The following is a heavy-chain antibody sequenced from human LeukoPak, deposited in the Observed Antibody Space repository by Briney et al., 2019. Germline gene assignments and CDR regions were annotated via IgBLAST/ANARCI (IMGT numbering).Heavy chain of an antibody. CDR1: GDSISSYNAT. CDR3: ARMTADGYDAFDI. CDR2: TYYRSKWYH. J-gene: IGHJ3*02. V-gene: IGHV6-1*01. Sequence: SQTLSLTCGISGDSISSYNATWEWITQSPSRGLVWLGKTYYRSKWYHDYAVSVKSRITINPDTSKNQLSLQLTSVTPEDTAVYYCARMTADGYDAFDIWGQGTMVTVSS. D-gene: IGHD6-13*01.